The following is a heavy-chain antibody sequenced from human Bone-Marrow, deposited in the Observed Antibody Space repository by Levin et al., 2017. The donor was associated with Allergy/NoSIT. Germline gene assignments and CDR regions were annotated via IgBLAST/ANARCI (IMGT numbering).Heavy chain of an antibody. CDR2: IKHSGST. J-gene: IGHJ4*02. D-gene: IGHD2-21*01. CDR3: ARLTDGYLIGNCDGSVGYSFDY. Sequence: SSETLSLTCAVYGGSFSGYYWSWIRQPPGEGLQWIGEIKHSGSTSYSPSLKSRVTISVDTSKNQFSLKLTSVTAADTAVYYCARLTDGYLIGNCDGSVGYSFDYWGQGTLVTVSS. CDR1: GGSFSGYY. V-gene: IGHV4-34*01.